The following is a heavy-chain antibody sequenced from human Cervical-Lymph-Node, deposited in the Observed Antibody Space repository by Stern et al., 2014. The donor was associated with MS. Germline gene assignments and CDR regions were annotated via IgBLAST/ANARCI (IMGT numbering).Heavy chain of an antibody. CDR3: ARIASGDYGSRSDALDI. D-gene: IGHD4-17*01. V-gene: IGHV2-70*01. CDR2: IEWDDDK. J-gene: IGHJ3*02. Sequence: QVTLKESGPALVKPTQTLTLTCTFSGFSLSTSGMCVSWIRQPPGKALEWLALIEWDDDKYYSTSLKTRLTISKDTSKNQVVLTMTNMDPVDTATYYCARIASGDYGSRSDALDIWGQGTMVTVSS. CDR1: GFSLSTSGMC.